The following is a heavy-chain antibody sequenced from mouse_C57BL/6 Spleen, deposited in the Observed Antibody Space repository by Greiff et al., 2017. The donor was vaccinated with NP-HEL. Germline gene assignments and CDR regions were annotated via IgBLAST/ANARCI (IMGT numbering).Heavy chain of an antibody. J-gene: IGHJ2*01. CDR2: INPNNGGT. CDR3: AKAGYSHFDY. D-gene: IGHD2-3*01. Sequence: VQLQQSGPELVKPGASVKISCKASGYTFTDYYMNWVKQSHGKSLEWIGDINPNNGGTSYNQKFKGKATLTVDKSSSTAYMELRSLTSEDSAVYYCAKAGYSHFDYWGQGTTLTVSS. CDR1: GYTFTDYY. V-gene: IGHV1-26*01.